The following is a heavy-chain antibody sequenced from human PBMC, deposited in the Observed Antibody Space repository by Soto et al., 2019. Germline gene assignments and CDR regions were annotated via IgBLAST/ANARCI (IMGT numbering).Heavy chain of an antibody. CDR3: ATDGKGTIAY. V-gene: IGHV3-30*03. CDR1: GFIFSSYG. Sequence: QVQLVESGGGVVQPGRSLRLSCAASGFIFSSYGIHWVRQAPGKGLEWVAVISYDGRNKYYADSMKGRFTISRDNSKNTLYLQMNSLRAEDTAVYYCATDGKGTIAYWGQGTLVTVSS. CDR2: ISYDGRNK. D-gene: IGHD1-1*01. J-gene: IGHJ4*02.